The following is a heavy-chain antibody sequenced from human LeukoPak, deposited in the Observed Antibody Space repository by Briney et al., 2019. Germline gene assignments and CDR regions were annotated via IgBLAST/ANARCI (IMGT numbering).Heavy chain of an antibody. D-gene: IGHD2-15*01. V-gene: IGHV3-21*01. J-gene: IGHJ4*02. CDR2: ISSSSSYI. CDR3: ASGRDCGGSSCYRFDY. Sequence: PGGSLRLSCAASGFTFSSYSMNCVRQAPGKGLEWVSSISSSSSYIYYADSVKGRFTISRDNAKNSLYLQMNSLRAEDTAVYYCASGRDCGGSSCYRFDYWGQGTLVTVSS. CDR1: GFTFSSYS.